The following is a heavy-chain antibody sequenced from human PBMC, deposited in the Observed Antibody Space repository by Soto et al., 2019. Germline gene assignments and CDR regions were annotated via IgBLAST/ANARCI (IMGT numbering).Heavy chain of an antibody. V-gene: IGHV4-59*08. CDR3: ARLGVNGYGDYRLRFDS. J-gene: IGHJ5*01. Sequence: PSETLSLTCTVSGGSISSYYWSWIRQPPGKGLEWIGYIYYSGSTNYNPSLKSRVTISVDTSKNQFSLKLSSVTAADTAVYYCARLGVNGYGDYRLRFDSWGQRTLVTVAS. CDR2: IYYSGST. D-gene: IGHD4-17*01. CDR1: GGSISSYY.